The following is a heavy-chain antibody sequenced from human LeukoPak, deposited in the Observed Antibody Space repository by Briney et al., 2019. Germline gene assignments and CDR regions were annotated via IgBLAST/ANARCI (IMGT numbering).Heavy chain of an antibody. V-gene: IGHV4-39*07. CDR3: VRSAQGRGGYAFDY. Sequence: PSETLSLTCTVSGGSISSSGYYWGWIRQPPGKGLQWIGTIYYSGSTYYSPSLKSRVTISVDTSKNRSSLKLSSVTAADTAVYYCVRSAQGRGGYAFDYWGQGTLVTVSS. CDR2: IYYSGST. CDR1: GGSISSSGYY. J-gene: IGHJ4*02. D-gene: IGHD5-12*01.